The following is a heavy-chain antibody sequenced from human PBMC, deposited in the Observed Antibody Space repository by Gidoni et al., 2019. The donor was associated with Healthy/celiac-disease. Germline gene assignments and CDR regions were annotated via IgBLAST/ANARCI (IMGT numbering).Heavy chain of an antibody. V-gene: IGHV3-15*01. Sequence: VLLVESGGGLVKPGGSLRLACAASGFTYSNPWWSWVSQAPGKGLEWVGRIKIKTDGGTTDYAAPVKGRFTISRDDSKNTLYLQMNSLKTEDTAVYYCTTRWEGGWNPMRPPKSPYYYGMDVGGQGTTVTVSS. J-gene: IGHJ6*02. CDR3: TTRWEGGWNPMRPPKSPYYYGMDV. CDR2: IKIKTDGGTT. D-gene: IGHD6-19*01. CDR1: GFTYSNPW.